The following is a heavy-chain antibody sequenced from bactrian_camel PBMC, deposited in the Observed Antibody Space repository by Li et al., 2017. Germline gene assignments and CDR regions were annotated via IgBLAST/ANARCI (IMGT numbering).Heavy chain of an antibody. J-gene: IGHJ4*01. CDR3: AAEPPSGDGYCFPVVSAYTV. V-gene: IGHV3S54*01. CDR2: IYTGDGKT. CDR1: GDVVKNYC. D-gene: IGHD3*01. Sequence: HVQLVESGGGSVQAGGTKRLSCSGSGDVVKNYCMGFFRQVPGREREAVATIYTGDGKTYYSDTVKGRLTISQDKAKNTIDLQMNGLRLEDTAMYYCAAEPPSGDGYCFPVVSAYTVWGQGTQVTVS.